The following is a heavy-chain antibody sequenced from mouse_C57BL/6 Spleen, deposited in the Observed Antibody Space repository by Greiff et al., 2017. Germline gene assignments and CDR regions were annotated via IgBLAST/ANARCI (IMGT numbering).Heavy chain of an antibody. J-gene: IGHJ4*01. CDR1: GFTFSNYW. CDR3: TGNKEYYDMDY. Sequence: DVMLVESGGGLVQPGGSLKLSCVASGFTFSNYWLNWVRQSPEKGLEWFAQIRFKSANYATHYAASVKGGFTISRDDSKRSVLLQMNNLRAEDTGIYYCTGNKEYYDMDYWGQGTSVTVSS. V-gene: IGHV6-3*01. D-gene: IGHD5-2*01. CDR2: IRFKSANYAT.